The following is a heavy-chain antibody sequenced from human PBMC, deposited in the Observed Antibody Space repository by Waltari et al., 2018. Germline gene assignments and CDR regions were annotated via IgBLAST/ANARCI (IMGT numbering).Heavy chain of an antibody. CDR2: IRSSGDST. CDR3: AKASGDWQRYWYFDL. V-gene: IGHV3-23*01. Sequence: EGQLLESGGDLAQPGWSLRLSCAVSGFTFSTYAMTWVRQAPGKGREWVSGIRSSGDSTYYADSVKGRFTISRDNSKNTLYLRLDTLRADDTALYYCAKASGDWQRYWYFDLWGRGTLVTVSS. J-gene: IGHJ2*01. CDR1: GFTFSTYA. D-gene: IGHD2-21*02.